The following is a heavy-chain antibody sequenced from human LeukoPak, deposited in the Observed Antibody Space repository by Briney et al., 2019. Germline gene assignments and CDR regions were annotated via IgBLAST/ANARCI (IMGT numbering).Heavy chain of an antibody. V-gene: IGHV3-74*01. J-gene: IGHJ4*02. Sequence: GSLRLSCAASGFTFSNYWMHWVRQAPGKGLVWISRIKSDGSRTDYADSVKGRFTISRDNAKNTLYLQMNSLRAEDTAVYYCAKDRRMVRGVIVVEPLFDYWGQGTLVTVSS. D-gene: IGHD3-10*01. CDR1: GFTFSNYW. CDR3: AKDRRMVRGVIVVEPLFDY. CDR2: IKSDGSRT.